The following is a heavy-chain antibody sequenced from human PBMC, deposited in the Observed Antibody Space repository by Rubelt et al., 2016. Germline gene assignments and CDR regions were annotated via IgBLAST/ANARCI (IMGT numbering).Heavy chain of an antibody. Sequence: QLQLQESGPGLVKPSETLSLTCTVSGGSISSSSYYWGWIRQPPGKGLEWIGNIYYSGSTHYNPSLVRGGASAVDTSKNQFSRKLNSVTATETAVYYCARCPAVAGTNFDCWGQGTLVTVSS. J-gene: IGHJ4*02. CDR2: IYYSGST. CDR1: GGSISSSSYY. V-gene: IGHV4-39*01. CDR3: ARCPAVAGTNFDC. D-gene: IGHD6-19*01.